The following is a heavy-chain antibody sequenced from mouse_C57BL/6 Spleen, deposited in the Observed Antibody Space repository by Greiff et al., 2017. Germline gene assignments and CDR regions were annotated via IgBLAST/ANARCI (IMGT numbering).Heavy chain of an antibody. V-gene: IGHV1-52*01. Sequence: QVQLQQPGAELVRPGSSVKLSCKASGYTFTSYWMHWVKQRPIQGLEWIGNIDPSDSETHYNQKFKDKATLTVDKSSSTAYMQLSSPTSEDSAVYYCARLGGYDGNFDYWGQGTTLTVSS. CDR3: ARLGGYDGNFDY. J-gene: IGHJ2*01. CDR1: GYTFTSYW. D-gene: IGHD2-2*01. CDR2: IDPSDSET.